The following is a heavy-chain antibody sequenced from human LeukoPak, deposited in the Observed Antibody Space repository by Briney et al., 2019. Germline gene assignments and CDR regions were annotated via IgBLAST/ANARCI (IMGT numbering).Heavy chain of an antibody. CDR3: ASNISPQPPESDAFDI. V-gene: IGHV4-38-2*02. CDR1: GYSISSGYY. Sequence: IPSETLSLTCTVSGYSISSGYYWGWIRQPPGKGLEWIGRIYHSGSTYYNPSLKSRVTISVDTSKNQFSLKLSSVTAADTAVYYCASNISPQPPESDAFDIWGQGTMVTVSS. CDR2: IYHSGST. J-gene: IGHJ3*02. D-gene: IGHD1-14*01.